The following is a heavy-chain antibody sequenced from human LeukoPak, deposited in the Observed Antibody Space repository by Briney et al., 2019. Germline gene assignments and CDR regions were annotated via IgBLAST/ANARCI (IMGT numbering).Heavy chain of an antibody. CDR1: GGSISSCF. CDR3: ARHEATYYDFWSGYYSTTAPGSFDY. CDR2: IYYSGST. V-gene: IGHV4-39*01. D-gene: IGHD3-3*01. J-gene: IGHJ4*02. Sequence: ASETLSLTCTVSGGSISSCFWSWIRQPPGKGLEWIGSIYYSGSTYYNPSLKSRVTISVDTSKNQFSLKLSSVTAADTAVYYCARHEATYYDFWSGYYSTTAPGSFDYWGQGTLVTVSS.